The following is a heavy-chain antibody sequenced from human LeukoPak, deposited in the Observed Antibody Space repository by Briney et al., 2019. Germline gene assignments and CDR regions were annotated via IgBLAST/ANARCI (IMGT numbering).Heavy chain of an antibody. CDR3: VALGYYYGSGSYYG. Sequence: ASVKVSCKASGYTFTSYGISWVRQAPGQGLEWMGWISAYNGNTNYAQKLQGRVTMTTDTSTSTAYMELRSLRSDDTAVYYCVALGYYYGSGSYYGWGQGTLVTVSS. CDR1: GYTFTSYG. J-gene: IGHJ4*02. V-gene: IGHV1-18*04. D-gene: IGHD3-10*01. CDR2: ISAYNGNT.